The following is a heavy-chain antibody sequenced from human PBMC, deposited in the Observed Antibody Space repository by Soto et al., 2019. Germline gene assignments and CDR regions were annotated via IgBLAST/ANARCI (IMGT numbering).Heavy chain of an antibody. D-gene: IGHD3-3*01. J-gene: IGHJ4*02. CDR3: AVDDFWSGYLDY. V-gene: IGHV3-30-3*01. CDR2: ISYDGSNK. Sequence: GGSLRLSCAASGFTFSSYAMHWVRQAPGKGLEWVAVISYDGSNKYYADSVKGRFTISRDNSKNTLYLQMNSLRAEDTAVYYCAVDDFWSGYLDYWGQGTLVTVSS. CDR1: GFTFSSYA.